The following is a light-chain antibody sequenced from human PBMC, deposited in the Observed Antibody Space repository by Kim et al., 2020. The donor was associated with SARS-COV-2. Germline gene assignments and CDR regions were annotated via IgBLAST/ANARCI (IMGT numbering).Light chain of an antibody. V-gene: IGKV3-15*01. CDR2: GAS. CDR1: QSVSSN. J-gene: IGKJ3*01. Sequence: EIVMTQSPATLSVSPGERATLSCRASQSVSSNLAWYQQKPGQAPRLLIYGASTRATGIPARFSGSGSGTEFTLTISSLQSEDFAVYYCQHYNNRPLTFGPGTKVDIK. CDR3: QHYNNRPLT.